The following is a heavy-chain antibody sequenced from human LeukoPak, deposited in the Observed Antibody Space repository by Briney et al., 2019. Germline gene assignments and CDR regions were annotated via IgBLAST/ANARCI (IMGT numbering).Heavy chain of an antibody. D-gene: IGHD3-22*01. CDR3: ARVRDSSGYDYYYYMDV. Sequence: SETLSLTCTVSGVSISSYYWSWLRQPPGKGLEWIGYIYYSGGTNYNPSLKSRVTISVDTPKNQFSLKLSSVTAADTAVYYCARVRDSSGYDYYYYMDVWGKGTTVTVSS. CDR2: IYYSGGT. V-gene: IGHV4-59*01. J-gene: IGHJ6*03. CDR1: GVSISSYY.